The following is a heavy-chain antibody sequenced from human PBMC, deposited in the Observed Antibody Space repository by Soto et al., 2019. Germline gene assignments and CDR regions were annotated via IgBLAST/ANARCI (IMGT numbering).Heavy chain of an antibody. CDR2: IYYSGST. D-gene: IGHD5-12*01. Sequence: PSETLSLTCTVSGGSISDDTYYWGWIRQPPGKGLEWIGYIYYSGSTNYNPSLKSRVTISVDTSKNQFSLKLSSVTAADTAVYYCARDNGYSGYDSVWFDPWGQGTLVTVSS. CDR1: GGSISDDTYY. V-gene: IGHV4-61*01. J-gene: IGHJ5*02. CDR3: ARDNGYSGYDSVWFDP.